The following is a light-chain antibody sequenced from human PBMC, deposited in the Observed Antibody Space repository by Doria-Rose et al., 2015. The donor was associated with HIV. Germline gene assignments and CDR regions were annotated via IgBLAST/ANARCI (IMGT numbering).Light chain of an antibody. CDR2: WVS. Sequence: TQSPESLGMSLGERATLNCKSNQSLLYTSKNYLAWYQQKPGQPPKLLIYWVSTRQSWVPARFSGSGSGTDFTLTISSLEAEDMAVYYCQQYYDTPSFGPGTTVDIK. CDR1: QSLLYTSKNY. CDR3: QQYYDTPS. J-gene: IGKJ3*01. V-gene: IGKV4-1*01.